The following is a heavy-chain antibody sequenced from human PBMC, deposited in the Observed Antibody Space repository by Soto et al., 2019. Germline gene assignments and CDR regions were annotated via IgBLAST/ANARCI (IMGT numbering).Heavy chain of an antibody. CDR1: GRSFSRST. CDR2: IMPIFGSA. V-gene: IGHV1-69*13. J-gene: IGHJ4*02. CDR3: ARQFDSDTTGYYYAY. D-gene: IGHD3-22*01. Sequence: ASVKVSCKASGRSFSRSTISWLRQAPGQGLEWMGGIMPIFGSANYAQKFQGRVTITADENTHTVYMELTRLRSEDTAVYYCARQFDSDTTGYYYAYWGQGTLVTVSS.